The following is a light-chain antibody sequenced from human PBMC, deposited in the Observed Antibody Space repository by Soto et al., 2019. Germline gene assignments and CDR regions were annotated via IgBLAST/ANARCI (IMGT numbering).Light chain of an antibody. CDR1: QTISSW. CDR3: QHYKSYPWT. J-gene: IGKJ1*01. Sequence: DIQMTQSPSPLSGSVGDRVTITCRASQTISSWLAWYQQKPGKAPKLLIYKASTLQSGVPARFSGSGSATEFTLSISSLQPDDFAIYYCQHYKSYPWTFGQGTKVDIK. CDR2: KAS. V-gene: IGKV1-5*03.